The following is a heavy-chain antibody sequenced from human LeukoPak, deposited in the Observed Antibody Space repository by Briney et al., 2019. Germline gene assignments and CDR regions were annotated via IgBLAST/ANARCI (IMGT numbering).Heavy chain of an antibody. CDR2: IYNIGGT. CDR3: AREAVAGTLDY. Sequence: KPSETLSLTCSVSGGSVSRDYWSWIRQPPGKRLEWLGYIYNIGGTNYNPSLKSRVSISVDTSKNQFSRMLTSVTAADTAVYYCAREAVAGTLDYWGQGALVTVSS. J-gene: IGHJ4*02. D-gene: IGHD6-19*01. CDR1: GGSVSRDY. V-gene: IGHV4-59*02.